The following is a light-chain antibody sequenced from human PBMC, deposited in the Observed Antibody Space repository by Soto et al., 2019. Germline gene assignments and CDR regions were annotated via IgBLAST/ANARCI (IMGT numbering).Light chain of an antibody. J-gene: IGLJ1*01. CDR1: SSDVGGYIY. Sequence: QSALTQPASVSGSPGQSITISCTGTSSDVGGYIYVSWYQQHPGKAPKLMIFEVSNRPSGVSNRFTGSKSGNTASLTISGLQAEDEANYFCSSYSTSSTPYVFGTGTKGTVL. CDR2: EVS. V-gene: IGLV2-14*01. CDR3: SSYSTSSTPYV.